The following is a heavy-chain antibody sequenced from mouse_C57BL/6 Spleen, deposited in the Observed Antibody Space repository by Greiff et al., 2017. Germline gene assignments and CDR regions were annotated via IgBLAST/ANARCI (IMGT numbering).Heavy chain of an antibody. J-gene: IGHJ2*01. CDR3: ARGGYYYGSTCYYFDY. CDR1: GFNIKNTY. D-gene: IGHD1-1*01. V-gene: IGHV14-3*01. Sequence: VQLQQSVAELVRPGASVKLSCTASGFNIKNTYMHWVKQRPEQGLEWIGRIDPANGNTKYAPKVQGKATITADTSSNTAYLQLSSLTSEDTAIYYCARGGYYYGSTCYYFDYWGQGTTLTVSS. CDR2: IDPANGNT.